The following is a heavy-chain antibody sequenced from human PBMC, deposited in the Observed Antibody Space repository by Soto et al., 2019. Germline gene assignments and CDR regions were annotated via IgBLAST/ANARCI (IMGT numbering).Heavy chain of an antibody. J-gene: IGHJ4*02. CDR1: GGSFSGYY. CDR3: AGQERVTFDY. Sequence: SETLSLTCAVYGGSFSGYYWSWIRQPPEKGLEWIGESNHSGSTSYNPSLKSRVTISVDTSKNQFSLKLTSVTAADTAVYYCAGQERVTFDYWGQGTLVTVSS. V-gene: IGHV4-34*01. CDR2: SNHSGST.